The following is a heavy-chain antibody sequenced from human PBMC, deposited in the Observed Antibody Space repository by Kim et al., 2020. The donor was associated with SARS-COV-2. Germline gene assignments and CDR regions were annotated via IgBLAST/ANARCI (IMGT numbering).Heavy chain of an antibody. CDR3: ARGLLAVVVVAATPFDY. J-gene: IGHJ4*02. D-gene: IGHD2-15*01. V-gene: IGHV4-34*01. Sequence: KSRVTISVDTSKNQFSLKLSSVTAADTAVYYCARGLLAVVVVAATPFDYWGQGTLVTVSS.